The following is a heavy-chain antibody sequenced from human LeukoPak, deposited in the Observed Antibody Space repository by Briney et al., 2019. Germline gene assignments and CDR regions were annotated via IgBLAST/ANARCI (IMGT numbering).Heavy chain of an antibody. CDR1: GVSFSGYY. CDR2: INHSGST. J-gene: IGHJ4*02. Sequence: SETLSLTCAVYGVSFSGYYWSWIRQPPGKGLEWIGEINHSGSTNYNPSLKSRVTISVDTSKNQFSLKLSSVTAADTAVYYCARGAGGYGDYVDYWGQGTLVTVSS. CDR3: ARGAGGYGDYVDY. D-gene: IGHD5-12*01. V-gene: IGHV4-34*01.